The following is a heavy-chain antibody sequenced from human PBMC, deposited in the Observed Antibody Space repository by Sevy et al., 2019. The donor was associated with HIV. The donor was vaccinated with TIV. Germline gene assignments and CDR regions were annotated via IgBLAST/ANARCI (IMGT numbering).Heavy chain of an antibody. CDR2: LSYDGSTQ. V-gene: IGHV3-30*04. CDR1: GFSVSSHA. D-gene: IGHD6-19*01. Sequence: WGSLRLSCAASGFSVSSHAMHWVRQAPGKGLEWVALLSYDGSTQYYADSVKGRFSISRDNSKNILYLQMNSLRPADTALYYCTRDAGYSVGWYPSNYWVQGTLVTVSS. CDR3: TRDAGYSVGWYPSNY. J-gene: IGHJ4*02.